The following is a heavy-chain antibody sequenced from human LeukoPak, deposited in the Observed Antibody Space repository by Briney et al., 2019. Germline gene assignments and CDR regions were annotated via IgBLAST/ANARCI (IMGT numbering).Heavy chain of an antibody. CDR3: AKGWPRSGSYEYY. CDR1: GFTFSSYA. CDR2: ISGSGGST. D-gene: IGHD1-26*01. J-gene: IGHJ4*02. Sequence: PGGSLRLSCAASGFTFSSYAMSWVRQAPGKGLEWVSAISGSGGSTYYPDSVKGRFTISRDNSKKTLYLQMNSLRAEDTAVYYCAKGWPRSGSYEYYWGQGTLVTVSS. V-gene: IGHV3-23*01.